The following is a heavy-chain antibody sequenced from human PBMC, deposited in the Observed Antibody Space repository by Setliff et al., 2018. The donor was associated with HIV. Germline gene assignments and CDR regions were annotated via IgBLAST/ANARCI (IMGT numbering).Heavy chain of an antibody. CDR2: INPSGGST. V-gene: IGHV1-46*01. D-gene: IGHD6-19*01. Sequence: GASVKVSCKASGYTFTSYYMHWVRQAPGQGLEWMGIINPSGGSTSYAQKFQGRVTITRDTSANTAYMELSSLRSEDTAVYYCARGSCSGCYLSDYWGLGTLVTVS. CDR3: ARGSCSGCYLSDY. J-gene: IGHJ4*02. CDR1: GYTFTSYY.